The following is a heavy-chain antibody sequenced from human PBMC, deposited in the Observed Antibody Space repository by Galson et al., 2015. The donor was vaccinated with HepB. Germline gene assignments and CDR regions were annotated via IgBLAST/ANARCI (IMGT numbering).Heavy chain of an antibody. CDR2: ISSNGGST. J-gene: IGHJ3*02. CDR1: GFTFSSYA. V-gene: IGHV3-64D*06. D-gene: IGHD6-19*01. Sequence: SLRLSCAASGFTFSSYAMHWVRQAPGKGLEYVSAISSNGGSTYYADSVKGRFTISRDNSKNTLYLQMSSLRAEDTAMYYCVKRPGWGLDAFDIWGQGTMVTVSS. CDR3: VKRPGWGLDAFDI.